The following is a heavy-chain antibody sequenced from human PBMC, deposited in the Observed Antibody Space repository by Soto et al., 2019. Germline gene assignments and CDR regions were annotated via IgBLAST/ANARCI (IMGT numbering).Heavy chain of an antibody. J-gene: IGHJ6*02. CDR1: GGTFSSYA. CDR3: ASRGYSYGYDYYYGMDV. D-gene: IGHD5-18*01. Sequence: QVQLVQSGAEVKKPGSSVKVSCKASGGTFSSYAISWVRQAPGQGLGWLGGIIPIFGTANYAQKFQGRVTITADESTSTAYMELSSLRSEDTAVYYCASRGYSYGYDYYYGMDVWGQGTTVTVSS. CDR2: IIPIFGTA. V-gene: IGHV1-69*12.